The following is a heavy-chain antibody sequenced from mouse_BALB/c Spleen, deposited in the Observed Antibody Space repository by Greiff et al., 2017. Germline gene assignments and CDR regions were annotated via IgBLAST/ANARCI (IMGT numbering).Heavy chain of an antibody. J-gene: IGHJ3*01. Sequence: VQLQQSGAELVKPGASVKLSCTASGFNIKDTYMHWVKQRPEQGLEWIGRIDPANGNTKYDPKFQGKATITADTSSNTAYLQLSSLTSEDTAVYYCARTARAPAWLAYWGQGTLVTVSA. CDR2: IDPANGNT. D-gene: IGHD3-2*01. V-gene: IGHV14-3*02. CDR1: GFNIKDTY. CDR3: ARTARAPAWLAY.